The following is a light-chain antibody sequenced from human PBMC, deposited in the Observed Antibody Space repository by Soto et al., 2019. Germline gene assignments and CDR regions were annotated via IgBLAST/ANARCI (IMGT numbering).Light chain of an antibody. CDR1: TSDVGGYKF. CDR3: SAYSTSGTLCM. V-gene: IGLV2-14*03. J-gene: IGLJ3*02. CDR2: EVR. Sequence: QSALTQPASVSGSPGQSITISCTGSTSDVGGYKFVSWYQQHPGKAPTLILYEVRHRPSGVSNRFSGPKTGNTASLTISRLRAEDEADYFCSAYSTSGTLCMFGGGTKVTVL.